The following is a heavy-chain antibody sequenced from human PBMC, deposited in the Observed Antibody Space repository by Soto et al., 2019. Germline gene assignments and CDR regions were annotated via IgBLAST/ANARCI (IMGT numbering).Heavy chain of an antibody. V-gene: IGHV4-31*03. D-gene: IGHD4-4*01. CDR2: ISYSGST. CDR1: GGSIKNSGYY. CDR3: GRDAVTKRDFYYYGMDV. J-gene: IGHJ6*02. Sequence: QVQLQESGPGLVKPSPTLSLTCTVSGGSIKNSGYYWSWIRQHPEKGLEWIGYISYSGSTDYAPSLKSRVTMSVDTSKNQFSLNLTSVTAADTAVYYCGRDAVTKRDFYYYGMDVWGRGTTVTVSS.